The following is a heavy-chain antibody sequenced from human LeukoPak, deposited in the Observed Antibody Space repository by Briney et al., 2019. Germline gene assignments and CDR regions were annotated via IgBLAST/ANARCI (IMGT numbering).Heavy chain of an antibody. J-gene: IGHJ4*02. CDR3: AAGSDYGDYPFFDY. Sequence: VASVKVSCKASGYTFTSYGISWVRQAPGQGLEWMGWISAYNGNTNYAQKLQGRVTMTTDTSTSTAYMELRSLRSDDTAVYYCAAGSDYGDYPFFDYWGQGTLVTVSS. D-gene: IGHD4-17*01. CDR1: GYTFTSYG. CDR2: ISAYNGNT. V-gene: IGHV1-18*01.